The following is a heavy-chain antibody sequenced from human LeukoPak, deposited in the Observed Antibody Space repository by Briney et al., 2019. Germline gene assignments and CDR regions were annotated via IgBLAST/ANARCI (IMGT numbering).Heavy chain of an antibody. CDR2: VYYVSST. Sequence: SETLSLTCSVSGASVGSAGYHWSWIRQPPGGGLEWVGYVYYVSSTNYNPSLKSRVTMSVDPSRNQFSLKLNSVTAPDTAVYYCARTQSQSGSYRYYYGYWGQGTPVTVSS. J-gene: IGHJ4*02. CDR3: ARTQSQSGSYRYYYGY. CDR1: GASVGSAGYH. V-gene: IGHV4-61*08. D-gene: IGHD1-26*01.